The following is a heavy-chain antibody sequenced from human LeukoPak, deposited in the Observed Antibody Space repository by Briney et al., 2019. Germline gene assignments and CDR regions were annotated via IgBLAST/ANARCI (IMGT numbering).Heavy chain of an antibody. CDR3: ARGRLDSSGWYYYYDMDV. V-gene: IGHV4-34*01. Sequence: PSETLSLTCAVYGGSFSGYYWSWLRQPPGKGLEWIGEINHSGSTNYNPSLKSRVTISVDTSKNQFSLKLSSVTAADTAVYYCARGRLDSSGWYYYYDMDVWGQGTTVTVSS. CDR1: GGSFSGYY. CDR2: INHSGST. J-gene: IGHJ6*02. D-gene: IGHD6-19*01.